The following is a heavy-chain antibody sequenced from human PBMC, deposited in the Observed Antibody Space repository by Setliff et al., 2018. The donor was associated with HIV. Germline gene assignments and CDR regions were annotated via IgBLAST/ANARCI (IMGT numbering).Heavy chain of an antibody. Sequence: PSETLSLTCTVSGGSISSYFWSWIRQPPGKGLEWIGYIYYSGSTNYNPSLKSRVTISVDTSKNQFSLKLSSVTAADTAMYYCARGRVRTRYYDSSGYPYYFDYWGQGTLVTVSS. V-gene: IGHV4-59*12. CDR3: ARGRVRTRYYDSSGYPYYFDY. CDR1: GGSISSYF. D-gene: IGHD3-22*01. CDR2: IYYSGST. J-gene: IGHJ4*02.